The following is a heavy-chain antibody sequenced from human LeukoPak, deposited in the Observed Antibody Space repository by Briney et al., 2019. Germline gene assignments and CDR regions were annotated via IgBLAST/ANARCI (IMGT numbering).Heavy chain of an antibody. CDR1: GFTFSSYS. D-gene: IGHD6-19*01. J-gene: IGHJ5*02. Sequence: GGSLRLSCAASGFTFSSYSMNWVRQAPGKGLEWVSYISSSSSTIYYADSVEGRFTISRDNAKNSLYLQVNSLRAEDTAVYYCARAKSSGWYRPNWFDPWGQGTLVTVSS. CDR2: ISSSSSTI. CDR3: ARAKSSGWYRPNWFDP. V-gene: IGHV3-48*01.